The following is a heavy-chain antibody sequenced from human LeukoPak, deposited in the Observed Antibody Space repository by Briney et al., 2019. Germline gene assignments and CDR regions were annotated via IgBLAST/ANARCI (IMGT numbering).Heavy chain of an antibody. CDR1: GFTFSDYY. Sequence: GGSLRLSCAASGFTFSDYYMSWIRQAPGKGLEWVSYISSSGSAIYYADSVKGRFTITRDNAKNSLYLQMNSLRAEDTAVYYCAGDLGEGSGYYPRYYYYGMDVWGQGTTVTVSS. J-gene: IGHJ6*02. CDR3: AGDLGEGSGYYPRYYYYGMDV. V-gene: IGHV3-11*01. D-gene: IGHD3-3*01. CDR2: ISSSGSAI.